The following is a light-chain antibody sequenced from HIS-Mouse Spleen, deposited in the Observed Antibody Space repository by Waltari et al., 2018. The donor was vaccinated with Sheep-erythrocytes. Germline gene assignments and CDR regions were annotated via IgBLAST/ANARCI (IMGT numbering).Light chain of an antibody. CDR3: QQYGSSLRT. CDR2: GAA. Sequence: EIVLTQSPGTLSLSPGERATLSCRASQRVSSSYLAWYQQEPGQAPRLLIYGAASRATGIPDRFSGSGSGTDFTLTISRLEPEDFAVYYCQQYGSSLRTFGQGTKVEIK. J-gene: IGKJ1*01. V-gene: IGKV3-20*01. CDR1: QRVSSSY.